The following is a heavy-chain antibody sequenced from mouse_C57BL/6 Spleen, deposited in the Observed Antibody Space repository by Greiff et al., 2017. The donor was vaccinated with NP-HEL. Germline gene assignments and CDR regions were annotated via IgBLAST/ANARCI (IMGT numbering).Heavy chain of an antibody. CDR1: GFSLTSYG. J-gene: IGHJ4*01. CDR3: ARGEYDYAMCC. Sequence: VKLMESGPGLVAPSQSLSITCPVPGFSLTSYGVHWVRQPPGKGLEWLVVIWSDGSTTYNSALKSRLSISNDNSKNQVFLKMNSLQTDDTAMYYCARGEYDYAMCCWGQGASVTVAS. V-gene: IGHV2-6*03. CDR2: IWSDGST. D-gene: IGHD5-1*01.